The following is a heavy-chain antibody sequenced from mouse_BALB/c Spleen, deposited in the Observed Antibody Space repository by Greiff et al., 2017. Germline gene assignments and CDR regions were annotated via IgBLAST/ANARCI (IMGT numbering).Heavy chain of an antibody. J-gene: IGHJ4*01. CDR1: GYSFTGYF. V-gene: IGHV1-37*01. CDR3: GGPYGSSPYYAMDD. CDR2: INPYNGDT. Sequence: VQLKQSGPELVKPGASVNISCKASGYSFTGYFMNWVKQSHGKSLEWIGRINPYNGDTFYNQKFKGKATLTVDKSSSTAHMELLSLTSEDSAVYYCGGPYGSSPYYAMDDWGQGTSVTVSS. D-gene: IGHD1-1*01.